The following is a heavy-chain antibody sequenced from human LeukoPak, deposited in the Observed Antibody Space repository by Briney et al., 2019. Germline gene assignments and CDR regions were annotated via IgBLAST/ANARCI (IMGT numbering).Heavy chain of an antibody. CDR3: AKDPRRQTGNYYYGMDV. D-gene: IGHD7-27*01. V-gene: IGHV3-30*18. CDR1: GFTFSSYG. J-gene: IGHJ6*02. Sequence: GGSLRLSCAASGFTFSSYGMHWVRQAPGKGLEWVAVISYDGSNKYYADSVKGRFTISRDNSKNTLYLQMNSLRAEDTAVYYCAKDPRRQTGNYYYGMDVWGQGTTVTVSS. CDR2: ISYDGSNK.